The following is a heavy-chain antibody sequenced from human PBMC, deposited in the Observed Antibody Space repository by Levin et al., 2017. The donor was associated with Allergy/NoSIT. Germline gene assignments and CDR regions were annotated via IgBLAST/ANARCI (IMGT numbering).Heavy chain of an antibody. CDR1: GGTISSSSYY. CDR2: IYYSGST. J-gene: IGHJ4*02. CDR3: ARSGDYGDYVGY. Sequence: KSSETLSLTCTVSGGTISSSSYYWGWIRQPPGKGLEWIGSIYYSGSTYYNPSLKSRVTISVDTSKNQFSLKLSSVTAADTAVYYCARSGDYGDYVGYWGQGTLVTVSS. V-gene: IGHV4-39*01. D-gene: IGHD4-17*01.